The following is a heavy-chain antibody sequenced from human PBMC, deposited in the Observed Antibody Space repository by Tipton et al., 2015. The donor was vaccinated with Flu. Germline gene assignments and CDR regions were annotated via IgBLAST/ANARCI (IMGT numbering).Heavy chain of an antibody. D-gene: IGHD4-11*01. CDR3: ARRDFSKYVSEPKDWFDS. V-gene: IGHV4-38-2*01. J-gene: IGHJ5*01. CDR1: GDSLGSSYY. Sequence: TLSLTCSVSGDSLGSSYYWAWFRQPPGRGLEWIGNIHTSAGTYYNLSLKSRVTISVDRSKNQFSLRLASVTAAVTAVYFCARRDFSKYVSEPKDWFDSWGQGTLVTVSS. CDR2: IHTSAGT.